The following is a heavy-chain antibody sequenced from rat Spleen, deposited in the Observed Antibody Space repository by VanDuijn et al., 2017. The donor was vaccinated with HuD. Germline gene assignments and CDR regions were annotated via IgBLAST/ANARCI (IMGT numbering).Heavy chain of an antibody. CDR2: ISYDGGST. CDR3: TTTTIGY. Sequence: EVQLAESGGGLVQPGRSLKLSCAASGFTFSDYYMAWVRQAPTKGQEWVASISYDGGSTYYRDSVKGRFTISRDNAKSSLYLQMDSLRTEDTATYYCTTTTIGYWGQGVMVTVSS. CDR1: GFTFSDYY. J-gene: IGHJ2*01. D-gene: IGHD1-10*01. V-gene: IGHV5-20*01.